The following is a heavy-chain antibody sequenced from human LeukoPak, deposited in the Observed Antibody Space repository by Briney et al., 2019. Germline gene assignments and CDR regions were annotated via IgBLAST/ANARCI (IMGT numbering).Heavy chain of an antibody. D-gene: IGHD4-17*01. CDR3: ARVPPRDYGDFGSFDY. Sequence: ASVKVSCKASGYTFTTYSMHWVRQTPGQGLEWMGWISAYNGNTNYTQNLQGRVTMTTDTSTSTAYMELRSLRSDDTAVYYCARVPPRDYGDFGSFDYWGQGTLVTVSS. V-gene: IGHV1-18*04. CDR2: ISAYNGNT. J-gene: IGHJ4*02. CDR1: GYTFTTYS.